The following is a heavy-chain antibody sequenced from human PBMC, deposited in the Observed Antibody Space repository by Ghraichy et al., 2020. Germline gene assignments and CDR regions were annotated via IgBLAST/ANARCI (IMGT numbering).Heavy chain of an antibody. J-gene: IGHJ4*02. CDR2: IYYSGST. Sequence: SETLSLTCTVSGGSISSSSYYWGWIRQPPGKGLEWIGSIYYSGSTYYNPSLKSRVTISVDTSKNQFSLKLTSVTAADTAVYYCARRTLTMRVVATPGYFDYGGQGTLVTVSS. CDR1: GGSISSSSYY. CDR3: ARRTLTMRVVATPGYFDY. V-gene: IGHV4-39*01. D-gene: IGHD3-22*01.